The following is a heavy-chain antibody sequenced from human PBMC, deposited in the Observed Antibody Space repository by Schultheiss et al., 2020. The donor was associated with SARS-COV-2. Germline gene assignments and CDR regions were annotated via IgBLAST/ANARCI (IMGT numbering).Heavy chain of an antibody. J-gene: IGHJ5*02. CDR3: ARGGHPLSNWFDP. CDR1: GGSISSGSYY. CDR2: IYTSGST. D-gene: IGHD3-16*01. Sequence: SETLSLTCTVSGGSISSGSYYWSWIRQPAGKGLEWIGRIYTSGSTNYNPSLKSRVTISADKSKNQFSLTLRSVTAADTAVYYCARGGHPLSNWFDPWGQGTLVTVSS. V-gene: IGHV4-61*02.